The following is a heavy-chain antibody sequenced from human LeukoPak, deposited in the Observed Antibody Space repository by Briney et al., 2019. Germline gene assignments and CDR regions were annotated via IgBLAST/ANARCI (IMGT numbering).Heavy chain of an antibody. CDR3: ARFRYRIAVAGNHFDY. V-gene: IGHV1-3*01. CDR2: INAGNGNT. D-gene: IGHD6-13*01. J-gene: IGHJ4*02. Sequence: GASVKVSCKASGYTFTSYAMHWVRQAPGQRLEWMGWINAGNGNTKYSQKFQGRVTITRDTSASTAYMELSSLRSEDTAVYYCARFRYRIAVAGNHFDYWGQGTLVTVSS. CDR1: GYTFTSYA.